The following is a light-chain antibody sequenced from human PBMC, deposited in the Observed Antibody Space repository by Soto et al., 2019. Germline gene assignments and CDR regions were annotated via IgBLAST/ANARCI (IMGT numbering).Light chain of an antibody. Sequence: EIVLTQSPATLSLSPGERATLSCRASQSVGSYLAWYQQKPGQAPRLLIYDASTRATCIPARFSGSGSGTDFTLTISSLEPEDFAVYFCQQRTNWPPVTFGGGTKVEIK. J-gene: IGKJ4*01. V-gene: IGKV3-11*01. CDR3: QQRTNWPPVT. CDR1: QSVGSY. CDR2: DAS.